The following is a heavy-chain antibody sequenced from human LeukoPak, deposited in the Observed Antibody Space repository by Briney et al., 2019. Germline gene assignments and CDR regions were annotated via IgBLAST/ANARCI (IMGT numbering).Heavy chain of an antibody. V-gene: IGHV3-7*01. CDR3: VRDRDYYAIDY. J-gene: IGHJ4*02. D-gene: IGHD3-22*01. CDR1: GFTFSNYA. Sequence: GGSLRLSCAASGFTFSNYATHWVRQAPGRGPEWVANIGKDGSGKNYVDSVKGRFTISRDNAKNSLYLQMNNLRAEDTAVYYCVRDRDYYAIDYWGQGTLVTVSS. CDR2: IGKDGSGK.